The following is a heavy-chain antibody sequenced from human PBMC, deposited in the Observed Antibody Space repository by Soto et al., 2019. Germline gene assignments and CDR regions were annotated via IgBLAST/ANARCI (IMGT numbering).Heavy chain of an antibody. D-gene: IGHD6-19*01. J-gene: IGHJ4*02. CDR3: ARAGRMGSSGWLKPHDFDY. Sequence: QVQLVQSGAEVKKPGASVKVSCKASGYTFTSYAMHWVRQAPGQRLEWMGWINAGNGNTKYSQKFQGRVTITRDTSASTAYMELSSLRSEDTAVYYCARAGRMGSSGWLKPHDFDYWGQGTLVTVSS. CDR1: GYTFTSYA. CDR2: INAGNGNT. V-gene: IGHV1-3*01.